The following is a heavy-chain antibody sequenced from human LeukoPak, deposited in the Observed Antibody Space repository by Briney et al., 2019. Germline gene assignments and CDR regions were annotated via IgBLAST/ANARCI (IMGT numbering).Heavy chain of an antibody. D-gene: IGHD6-13*01. CDR1: GGSISSSSYY. Sequence: SETLSLTCTVSGGSISSSSYYWGWIRQPPGKGLEWIGSIYYSGSTYYNPSLNSRVTISVDTSKNQFSLKLSSVTAADTAVYYCARHQSSAAGILGYWGQGTLVTVSS. CDR2: IYYSGST. CDR3: ARHQSSAAGILGY. V-gene: IGHV4-39*01. J-gene: IGHJ4*02.